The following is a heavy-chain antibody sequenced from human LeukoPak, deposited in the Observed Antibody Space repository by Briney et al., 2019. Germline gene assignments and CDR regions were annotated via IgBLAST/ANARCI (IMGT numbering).Heavy chain of an antibody. CDR1: GFTFSSYA. Sequence: GGSLRLSCAASGFTFSSYAMSWVRQAPGKGLEWVSAISGSGGSTYYADSVKGRFTISRDNSKNTLYLQMNSLRAEDTAVYYCAKLECGGDCYSFRRGSFDYWGQGTLVTVSS. J-gene: IGHJ4*02. CDR2: ISGSGGST. D-gene: IGHD2-21*02. V-gene: IGHV3-23*01. CDR3: AKLECGGDCYSFRRGSFDY.